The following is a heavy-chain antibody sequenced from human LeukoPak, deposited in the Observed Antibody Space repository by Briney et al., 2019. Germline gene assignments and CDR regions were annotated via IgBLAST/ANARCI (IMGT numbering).Heavy chain of an antibody. CDR3: ARDLSGTNAFDI. Sequence: GASVKVSCKASGGTFSSYAISWVRQAPGQGLEWMGGIIPIFGTANYAQKFQGRVTITADESTSTAYMELSSLRSEDTAVYYCARDLSGTNAFDIWGQGTMVTVSS. V-gene: IGHV1-69*13. CDR2: IIPIFGTA. J-gene: IGHJ3*02. CDR1: GGTFSSYA. D-gene: IGHD1-7*01.